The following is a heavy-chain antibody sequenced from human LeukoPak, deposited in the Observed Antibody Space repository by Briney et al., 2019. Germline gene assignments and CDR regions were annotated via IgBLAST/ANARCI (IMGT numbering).Heavy chain of an antibody. CDR1: GFTFSSYS. V-gene: IGHV3-21*01. CDR3: ARVLADRDSSGYRLKYYYMDV. J-gene: IGHJ6*03. D-gene: IGHD3-22*01. Sequence: GGSLRLSCAASGFTFSSYSMNWVRQAPGKGLEWVSSISSSSSYIYYAESVKGRFTISRDNAKNSLYLQMNSLRAEDTAVYYCARVLADRDSSGYRLKYYYMDVWGKGTTVTVSS. CDR2: ISSSSSYI.